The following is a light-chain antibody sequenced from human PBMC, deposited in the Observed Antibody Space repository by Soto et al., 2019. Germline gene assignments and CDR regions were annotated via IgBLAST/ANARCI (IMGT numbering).Light chain of an antibody. Sequence: DIQMTQSPSTLSGSVGDRVTITCRASQTISSWFAWYQQKPGKAPKLLIYKASTLKSGFPSRFSGSGSVTEFTLTISSLQPDDFATYYSQHYNSYSEAFGQGAKVELK. CDR3: QHYNSYSEA. J-gene: IGKJ1*01. V-gene: IGKV1-5*03. CDR1: QTISSW. CDR2: KAS.